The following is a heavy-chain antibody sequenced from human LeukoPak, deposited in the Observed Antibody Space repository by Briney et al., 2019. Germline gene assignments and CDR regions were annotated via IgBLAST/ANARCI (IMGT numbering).Heavy chain of an antibody. CDR2: IYTSGST. D-gene: IGHD3-3*01. CDR1: GGSISSGSYY. J-gene: IGHJ5*02. V-gene: IGHV4-61*02. CDR3: ARDHGLPDYDFGSVYSNGFDP. Sequence: SETLSLTCTVSGGSISSGSYYWSWIRQPAGKGLEWIGRIYTSGSTNYNPSLKSRVTISVDTSKNQFSLKLSSVTAADTAVYYCARDHGLPDYDFGSVYSNGFDPWGQETLVTVSS.